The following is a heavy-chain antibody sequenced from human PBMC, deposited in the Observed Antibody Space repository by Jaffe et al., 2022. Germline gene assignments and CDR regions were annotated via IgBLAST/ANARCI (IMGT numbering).Heavy chain of an antibody. Sequence: QVQLVESGGGVVQPGGSLRLSCAASGFTFSSYGMHWVRQAPGKGLEWVAFIRYDGSNKYYADSVKGRFTISRDNSKNTLYLQMNSLRAEDTAVYYCAKDKNWNYEYYFDYWGQGTLVTVSS. CDR1: GFTFSSYG. CDR3: AKDKNWNYEYYFDY. J-gene: IGHJ4*02. D-gene: IGHD1-7*01. CDR2: IRYDGSNK. V-gene: IGHV3-30*02.